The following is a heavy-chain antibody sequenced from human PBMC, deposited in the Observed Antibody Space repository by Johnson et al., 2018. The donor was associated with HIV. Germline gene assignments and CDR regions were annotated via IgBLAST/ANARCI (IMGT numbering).Heavy chain of an antibody. CDR3: ARPDSSSARAHDAFDI. D-gene: IGHD6-6*01. CDR2: IYSGGST. CDR1: GFTVSTNS. Sequence: EVQLVESGGGLVQPGGSLRLSCAASGFTVSTNSMSWVRQAPGKGLEWVSVIYSGGSTYYADSVKGRFTISRDNAKNTLYLQMNRLRAEDTAVYYCARPDSSSARAHDAFDIWGQGTMVTVSS. V-gene: IGHV3-66*04. J-gene: IGHJ3*02.